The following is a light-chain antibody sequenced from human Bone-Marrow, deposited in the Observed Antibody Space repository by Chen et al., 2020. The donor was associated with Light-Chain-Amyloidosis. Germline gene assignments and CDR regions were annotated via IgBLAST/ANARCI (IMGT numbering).Light chain of an antibody. CDR1: DLPTKY. CDR2: RNT. Sequence: SYELTQPPPVSVSPGQTARITCSGDDLPTKYAYWYKQKPGQAPVLVIHRNTERPSGISERFSGYSSGTTDTLTISRVQAEDEADYHCQSADSSGTYEVIFGGGTKMTVL. V-gene: IGLV3-25*03. J-gene: IGLJ2*01. CDR3: QSADSSGTYEVI.